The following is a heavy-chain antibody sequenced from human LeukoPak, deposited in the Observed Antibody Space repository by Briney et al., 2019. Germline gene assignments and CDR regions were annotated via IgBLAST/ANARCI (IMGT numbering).Heavy chain of an antibody. D-gene: IGHD3-16*01. CDR1: RFRLTSYW. CDR3: ARRAITYGGGGY. J-gene: IGHJ4*02. V-gene: IGHV5-10-1*01. CDR2: IDPSDSYT. Sequence: PGESLQISCKGSRFRLTSYWISWVRQMPGKGLEWMGRIDPSDSYTNYSPSFQGHVTISVDKSISTAYLQGTSLKASDNAMCYCARRAITYGGGGYWGQGTLVTVPS.